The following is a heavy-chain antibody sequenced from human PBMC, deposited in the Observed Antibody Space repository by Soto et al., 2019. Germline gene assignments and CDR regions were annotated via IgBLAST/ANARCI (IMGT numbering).Heavy chain of an antibody. J-gene: IGHJ6*02. CDR2: INSDGSST. V-gene: IGHV3-74*01. D-gene: IGHD5-12*01. CDR1: GFTFSSYW. CDR3: ARDLRDQFYYYYYYGMDV. Sequence: HPGGSLRLSCAASGFTFSSYWMHWVRQAPGKGLVWVSRINSDGSSTSYADSVKGRFTISRDNAKNTLYLQMNSLRAEDTAVYYCARDLRDQFYYYYYYGMDVWGQGTTVTVSS.